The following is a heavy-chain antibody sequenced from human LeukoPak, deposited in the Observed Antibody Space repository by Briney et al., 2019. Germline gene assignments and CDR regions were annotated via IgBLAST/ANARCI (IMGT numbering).Heavy chain of an antibody. Sequence: PSETLSLTYAVYGGSFSGYYWSWIRQPPGKGLEWIGEINHSGSANYNPSLKSRVTISVDTSKNQFSLKLSSVTAGDTAVYYCARGVPLRRWYYYDSSGYYFSAFDIWGQGTMVTVSS. CDR3: ARGVPLRRWYYYDSSGYYFSAFDI. V-gene: IGHV4-34*01. CDR2: INHSGSA. D-gene: IGHD3-22*01. J-gene: IGHJ3*02. CDR1: GGSFSGYY.